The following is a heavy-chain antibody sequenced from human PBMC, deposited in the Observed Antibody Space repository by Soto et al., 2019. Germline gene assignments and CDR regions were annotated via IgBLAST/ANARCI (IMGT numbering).Heavy chain of an antibody. D-gene: IGHD4-4*01. CDR1: GFTFRNFA. V-gene: IGHV3-23*01. Sequence: LRLSCAASGFTFRNFAMSWVRQAPGKGLEWVSAISGSGDSTFYADSVKGRFTISSDSSRNTLYLQVNSLRAEDTAVYYCARLQRGVFFDYWGQGALVTVSS. J-gene: IGHJ4*02. CDR2: ISGSGDST. CDR3: ARLQRGVFFDY.